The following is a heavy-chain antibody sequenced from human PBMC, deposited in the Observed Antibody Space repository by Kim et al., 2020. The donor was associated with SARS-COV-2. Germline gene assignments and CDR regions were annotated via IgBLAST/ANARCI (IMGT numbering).Heavy chain of an antibody. CDR1: GFTFSSYA. D-gene: IGHD3-10*01. Sequence: GVSLRLSCAASGFTFSSYAMHWVRQAPGKGLEWVAVISYDGSNKYYADSVKGRFTISRDNSKNTLYLQMNSLRAEDTAVYYCAREPLYYYGSGSEGFDY. J-gene: IGHJ4*01. V-gene: IGHV3-30*04. CDR3: AREPLYYYGSGSEGFDY. CDR2: ISYDGSNK.